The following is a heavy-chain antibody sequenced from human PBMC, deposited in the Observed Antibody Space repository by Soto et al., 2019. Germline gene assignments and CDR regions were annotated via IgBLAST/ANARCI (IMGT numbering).Heavy chain of an antibody. CDR3: ARDYGDYPPDNKWFDP. CDR1: GGSFSGYY. J-gene: IGHJ5*02. D-gene: IGHD4-17*01. CDR2: INHSGST. Sequence: SETLSLTCAVYGGSFSGYYWSWLRQPPGKGLEWIGEINHSGSTNYDPSLKSRVTISVDTSKNQFSLKLSSVTAADTAVYYCARDYGDYPPDNKWFDPWGQGTLVTVSS. V-gene: IGHV4-34*01.